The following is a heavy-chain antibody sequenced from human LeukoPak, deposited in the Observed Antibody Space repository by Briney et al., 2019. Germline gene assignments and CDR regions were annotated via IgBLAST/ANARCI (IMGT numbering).Heavy chain of an antibody. CDR3: ARDSSGYSSSWYGHGQNYYYYGMDV. CDR1: GFTFSSYA. CDR2: ISYDGSNK. J-gene: IGHJ6*04. V-gene: IGHV3-30*04. Sequence: GRSLRLSCAASGFTFSSYAMHWVRQAPGKGLEWVAVISYDGSNKYYADSVKGRFTIPRDNSKNTLYLQMNSLRAEDTAVYYCARDSSGYSSSWYGHGQNYYYYGMDVWGKGTTVTVSS. D-gene: IGHD6-13*01.